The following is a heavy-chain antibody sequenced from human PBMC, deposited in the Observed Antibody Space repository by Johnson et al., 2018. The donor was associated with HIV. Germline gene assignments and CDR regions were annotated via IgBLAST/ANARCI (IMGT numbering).Heavy chain of an antibody. Sequence: QLVESGGGVVQPGGSLRLSCAASGFTFSSYGMHWVRQAPGKGLEWVAFIRYDGSNKYYADSVKGRFTISRDNSKNTLYLQMNSLRAEDTAVYYCARASRSWYFAFDIWGQGTMVTVSS. V-gene: IGHV3-30*02. J-gene: IGHJ3*02. CDR2: IRYDGSNK. D-gene: IGHD6-13*01. CDR1: GFTFSSYG. CDR3: ARASRSWYFAFDI.